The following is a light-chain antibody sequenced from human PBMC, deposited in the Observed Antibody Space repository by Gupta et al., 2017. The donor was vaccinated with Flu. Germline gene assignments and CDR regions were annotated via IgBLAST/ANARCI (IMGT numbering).Light chain of an antibody. CDR3: VTWDTSLTDRVV. CDR2: ENH. J-gene: IGLJ2*01. V-gene: IGLV1-51*02. Sequence: QSVLTQPPSVSAAPGQRVTISCSGTSSNIGNNYVSWYQQFAGTAPKLLIYENHKRPSGIPDRFSGSKSGTSATLDITGLQTGDEADYYCVTWDTSLTDRVVFGGGNRLTVL. CDR1: SSNIGNNY.